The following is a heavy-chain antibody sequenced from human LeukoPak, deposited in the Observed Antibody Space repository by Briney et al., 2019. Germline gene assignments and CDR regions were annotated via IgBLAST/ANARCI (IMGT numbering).Heavy chain of an antibody. CDR3: AIDRDGKTVTRLIDC. Sequence: ASVKVSCKASGYSFTGYYMHWVRQAPGQGLEWMGWINPDSGGTYYAQNFQGRAIMTRDTSISPGYMELSSLRSDDTAVYYCAIDRDGKTVTRLIDCWGQGALVADSS. J-gene: IGHJ4*02. D-gene: IGHD4-17*01. V-gene: IGHV1-2*02. CDR2: INPDSGGT. CDR1: GYSFTGYY.